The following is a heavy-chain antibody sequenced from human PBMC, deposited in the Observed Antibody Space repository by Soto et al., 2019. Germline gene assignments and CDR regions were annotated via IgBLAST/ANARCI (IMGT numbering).Heavy chain of an antibody. V-gene: IGHV1-46*01. CDR2: INPSGGST. D-gene: IGHD3-3*01. J-gene: IGHJ6*02. Sequence: ASVEVSCKASGYTFTSYYMHWVRQAPGQGLEWMGIINPSGGSTSYAQKFQGRVTMTRDTSTSTVYMELSSLRSEDTAVYYCARDITIFGVVLRAGMDVWGQGTTVTVSS. CDR3: ARDITIFGVVLRAGMDV. CDR1: GYTFTSYY.